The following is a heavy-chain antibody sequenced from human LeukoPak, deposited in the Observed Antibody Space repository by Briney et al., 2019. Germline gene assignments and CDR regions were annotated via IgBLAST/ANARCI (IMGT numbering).Heavy chain of an antibody. D-gene: IGHD3-9*01. Sequence: GGSMRLSCAASGFTFSSNAMSWVRQAPGKGLEWVSAISGSGGSTYYADSVKGRFTISRDNSKNTLYLQMNSLRAEDTAVYYCVHNYDILTGPDVYGMDVWGQGTTVTVSS. J-gene: IGHJ6*02. CDR2: ISGSGGST. CDR1: GFTFSSNA. CDR3: VHNYDILTGPDVYGMDV. V-gene: IGHV3-23*01.